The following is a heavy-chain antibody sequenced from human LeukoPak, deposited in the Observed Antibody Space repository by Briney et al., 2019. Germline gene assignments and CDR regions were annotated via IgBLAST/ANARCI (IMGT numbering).Heavy chain of an antibody. CDR2: IGTAGDT. Sequence: PWGSLRLYCAACGFTFSSYDMHWLPQATGQDLEWVSAIGTAGDTYYPGSVKGQFTISRENAKNSLYLQMNSLRAEDTAVYYCTRDQSYTYGFDYWGQGTLVTVSS. D-gene: IGHD5-18*01. CDR1: GFTFSSYD. CDR3: TRDQSYTYGFDY. J-gene: IGHJ4*02. V-gene: IGHV3-13*03.